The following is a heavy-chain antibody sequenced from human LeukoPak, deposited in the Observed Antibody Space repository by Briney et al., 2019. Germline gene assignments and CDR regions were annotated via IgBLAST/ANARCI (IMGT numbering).Heavy chain of an antibody. CDR2: IYYSGST. Sequence: KSSETLSLTCTVSGGSISSSSYYWGWIRQPPGKGLEWIGSIYYSGSTYYNPSLKSRVTISVDTSKNQFSLKLSSVTAADTAVYYCARWGTTVTVGSTFDYWGQGTLVTVSS. J-gene: IGHJ4*02. CDR3: ARWGTTVTVGSTFDY. V-gene: IGHV4-39*07. CDR1: GGSISSSSYY. D-gene: IGHD4-17*01.